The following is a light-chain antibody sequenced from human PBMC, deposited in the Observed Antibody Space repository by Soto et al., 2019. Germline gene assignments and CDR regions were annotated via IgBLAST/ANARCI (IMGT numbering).Light chain of an antibody. V-gene: IGLV2-14*03. CDR1: SSDIGHYDY. Sequence: QYVLAQPASVSGSPGPSITISCTGTSSDIGHYDYVSWYQQHPGKAPKLMIYHVTYRPSGVSNRYSGSKSGNSASLTISGLQADDEADYYCCSLTTSHTYVFGSGTKVTV. CDR3: CSLTTSHTYV. J-gene: IGLJ1*01. CDR2: HVT.